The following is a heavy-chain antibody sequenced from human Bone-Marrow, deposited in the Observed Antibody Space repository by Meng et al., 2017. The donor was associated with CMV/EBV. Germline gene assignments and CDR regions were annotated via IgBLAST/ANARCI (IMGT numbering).Heavy chain of an antibody. D-gene: IGHD5-12*01. CDR2: IYHSGST. CDR3: ARVRYSTSPPRGFYFEY. Sequence: GSLRLSCTVSSYSISSGYYWGWIRQPPGKGLEWIGSIYHSGSTYYNPSLKSRVAVSVDTSKNQFSLKLSSVTAADTAIYHCARVRYSTSPPRGFYFEYWGQGTLVTVSS. V-gene: IGHV4-38-2*02. CDR1: SYSISSGYY. J-gene: IGHJ4*02.